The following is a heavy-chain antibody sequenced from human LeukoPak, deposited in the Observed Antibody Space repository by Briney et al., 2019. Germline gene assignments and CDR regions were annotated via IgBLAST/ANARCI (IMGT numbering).Heavy chain of an antibody. V-gene: IGHV3-74*01. CDR1: GFTFSNAW. Sequence: PGGSLRLSCEASGFTFSNAWMSWVRQAPGKGLVWVSRINSDGSSTDYADSVKGRFTISRDNAKNTLYLQMNSLRAEDTAVYYCVRDSSGTYWGQGTLVTVSS. CDR2: INSDGSST. J-gene: IGHJ4*02. CDR3: VRDSSGTY. D-gene: IGHD3-22*01.